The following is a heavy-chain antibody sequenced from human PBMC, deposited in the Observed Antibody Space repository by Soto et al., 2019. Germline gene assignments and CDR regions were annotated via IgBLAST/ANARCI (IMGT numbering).Heavy chain of an antibody. CDR1: GFTFSSYA. J-gene: IGHJ5*02. V-gene: IGHV3-23*01. CDR3: AKDVDIVLVPAAINWFDP. D-gene: IGHD2-2*03. Sequence: EVQLLESGGGLVQPGGSLRLSCAASGFTFSSYAMSWVRQAPGKGLEWVSAISGSGGSTYYADSVKGRFTISRDNSNNTLYLQMNSLRAEDTAVYYCAKDVDIVLVPAAINWFDPWGQGTLVTVSS. CDR2: ISGSGGST.